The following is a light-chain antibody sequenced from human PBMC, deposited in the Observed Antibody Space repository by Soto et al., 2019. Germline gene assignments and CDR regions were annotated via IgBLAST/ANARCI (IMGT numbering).Light chain of an antibody. Sequence: QPDLTQPVSGSGSPGQSITISCTGNSSDVGSYNLVSWYQQHPGKAPKLMIYEVSKRPSGVSNRFSGSKSGNTASLTISELQAEDEADYYCCSYAGSSTNYVFGTGTKVTV. V-gene: IGLV2-23*02. CDR3: CSYAGSSTNYV. CDR1: SSDVGSYNL. J-gene: IGLJ1*01. CDR2: EVS.